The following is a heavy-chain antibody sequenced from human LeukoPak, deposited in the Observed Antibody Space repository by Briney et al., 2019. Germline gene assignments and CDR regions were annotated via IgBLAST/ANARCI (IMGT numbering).Heavy chain of an antibody. J-gene: IGHJ4*02. V-gene: IGHV3-23*01. D-gene: IGHD3-10*01. CDR2: ISGSGGNR. Sequence: GGSLRLSCAASGFTFSDYYMSWVRQAPGKGLEWDSAISGSGGNRYHADSVKGRFTISRDNSKSTLYLQMNSLRAEDTAVYYCAKYSYYGSGSYYNDFDYWGQGTLVTVSS. CDR1: GFTFSDYY. CDR3: AKYSYYGSGSYYNDFDY.